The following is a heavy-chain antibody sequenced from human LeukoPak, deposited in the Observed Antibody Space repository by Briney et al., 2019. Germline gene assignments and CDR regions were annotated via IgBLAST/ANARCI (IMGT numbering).Heavy chain of an antibody. CDR2: IYTSGST. D-gene: IGHD2-2*02. Sequence: KPSETLSLTCAVYGGSFSGYYWSWIRQPAGKGLEWIGRIYTSGSTNYNPSLKSRVTMSVDTSKNQFSLKLSSVTAADTAMYYCARGDIVVVPAAIRGDYYYYYMDVWGKGTTVTVSS. J-gene: IGHJ6*03. CDR1: GGSFSGYY. V-gene: IGHV4-59*10. CDR3: ARGDIVVVPAAIRGDYYYYYMDV.